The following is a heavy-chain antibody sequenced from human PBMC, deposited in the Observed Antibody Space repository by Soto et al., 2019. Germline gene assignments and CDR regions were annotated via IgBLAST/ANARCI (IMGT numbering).Heavy chain of an antibody. CDR2: IYSGGST. V-gene: IGHV3-53*04. CDR3: AREVGHGWFDP. Sequence: EVQLVESGGGLVQPGGSLRLSCAASGFTVSSNYMSWVRQAPGKGLEWVSVIYSGGSTYYADSVKGRFTISRHNSKNTLYLQMTGLRAEDTAVYYCAREVGHGWFDPWGQGTLVTVSS. J-gene: IGHJ5*02. CDR1: GFTVSSNY.